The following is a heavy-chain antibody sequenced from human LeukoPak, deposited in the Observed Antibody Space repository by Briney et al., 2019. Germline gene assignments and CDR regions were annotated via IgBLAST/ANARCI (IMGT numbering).Heavy chain of an antibody. V-gene: IGHV1-2*02. D-gene: IGHD3-10*01. Sequence: ASVKVSCKTSGYTFTDYYMHWVRQAAGQGLEWMGWINPNSGVTNYAQNFQGRVTLTRDTSISTAYMELSRLGSHDTAVYYCARALRSFAFDIWGQGTMVTVSS. CDR2: INPNSGVT. J-gene: IGHJ3*02. CDR3: ARALRSFAFDI. CDR1: GYTFTDYY.